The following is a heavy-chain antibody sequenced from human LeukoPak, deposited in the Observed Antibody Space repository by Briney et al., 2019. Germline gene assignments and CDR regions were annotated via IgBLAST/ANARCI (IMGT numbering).Heavy chain of an antibody. CDR3: ERGSRDGYNAYYFDY. D-gene: IGHD5-24*01. Sequence: GGSLRLSCAASGFTFSSYAMHWVRQAPGKGLQWVAVISYDGSNKYYADSVKGRFTISRDNSKNTLYLQMNSLRAEDTAVYYCERGSRDGYNAYYFDYWGQGTLVTVSS. CDR2: ISYDGSNK. J-gene: IGHJ4*02. V-gene: IGHV3-30*01. CDR1: GFTFSSYA.